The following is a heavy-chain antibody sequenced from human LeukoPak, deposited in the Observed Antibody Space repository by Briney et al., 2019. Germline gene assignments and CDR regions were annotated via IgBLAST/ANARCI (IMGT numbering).Heavy chain of an antibody. CDR2: IYYSGST. J-gene: IGHJ4*02. D-gene: IGHD5-18*01. CDR3: ARHGANAGYSYGWPFDY. Sequence: SETLSLTCTVSGGSISSYYWSWIRQPPGKGLEWIGYIYYSGSTNYNPSLKSRVTISVETSKNQFSLKLSSVTAADTAVYYCARHGANAGYSYGWPFDYWGQGTLVTVSS. CDR1: GGSISSYY. V-gene: IGHV4-59*08.